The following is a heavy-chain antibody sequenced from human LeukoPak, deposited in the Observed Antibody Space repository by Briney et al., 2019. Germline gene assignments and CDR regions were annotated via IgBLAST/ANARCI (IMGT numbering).Heavy chain of an antibody. CDR1: GGSFSGYY. CDR3: ARGGDIVVVPAARNNLFDP. Sequence: PSETLSLTCAVYGGSFSGYYWSWLRQPPGEGREWVGEINHSGSTNYNPYLKSRVTISVDTSKNQFSLKLSPVTAEDTAVYYCARGGDIVVVPAARNNLFDPWGQGTLVTVSS. CDR2: INHSGST. V-gene: IGHV4-34*01. D-gene: IGHD2-2*01. J-gene: IGHJ5*02.